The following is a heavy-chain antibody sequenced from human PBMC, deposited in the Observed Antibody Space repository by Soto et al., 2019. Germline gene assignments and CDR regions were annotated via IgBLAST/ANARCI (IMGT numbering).Heavy chain of an antibody. CDR1: GFTFSSYA. CDR3: ARGYSYGGDYYGMDV. V-gene: IGHV3-30-3*01. D-gene: IGHD5-18*01. CDR2: ISYDGSNK. Sequence: WWSLRLSCAASGFTFSSYAMHWVRQAPGKGLEWVAVISYDGSNKYYADSVKGRFTISRDNSKNTLYLQMNSLRAEDTAVYYCARGYSYGGDYYGMDVWGQGTTVTVSS. J-gene: IGHJ6*02.